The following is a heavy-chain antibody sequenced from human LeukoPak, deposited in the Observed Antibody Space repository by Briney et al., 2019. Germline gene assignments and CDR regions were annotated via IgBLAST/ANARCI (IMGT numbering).Heavy chain of an antibody. Sequence: GGSLRLSCAASGFTFSSYSMNWVRQGPGKGLEWVAVISYDGSNKYYADSVKGRFTISRDNSKNTLYLQMNSLRAEDTAVYYCARDLEIGLISYFDYWGQGTLVTVSS. CDR2: ISYDGSNK. CDR1: GFTFSSYS. V-gene: IGHV3-30*03. CDR3: ARDLEIGLISYFDY. J-gene: IGHJ4*02. D-gene: IGHD3/OR15-3a*01.